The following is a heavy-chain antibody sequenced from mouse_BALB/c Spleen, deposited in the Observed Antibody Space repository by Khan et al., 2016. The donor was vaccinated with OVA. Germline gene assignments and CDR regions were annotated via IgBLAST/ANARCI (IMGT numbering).Heavy chain of an antibody. D-gene: IGHD2-10*01. J-gene: IGHJ4*01. CDR1: GYTFTNFG. V-gene: IGHV9-3-1*01. Sequence: QIQLVQSGPELKKPGETVKISCKASGYTFTNFGMNWVKQAPGKGLEWMGWINTYTGEPTYADDLKGLFAFSLEKSATAAYLQINNLKNEDTATYFCARPPYFSYTIAYWGQGTSVTVSS. CDR3: ARPPYFSYTIAY. CDR2: INTYTGEP.